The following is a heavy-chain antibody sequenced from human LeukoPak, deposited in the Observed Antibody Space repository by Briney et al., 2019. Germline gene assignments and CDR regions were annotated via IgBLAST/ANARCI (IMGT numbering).Heavy chain of an antibody. D-gene: IGHD1-26*01. CDR1: GFTFSSYA. Sequence: PGGSLRLSCAASGFTFSSYAMGWVRQAPGKGLEWVSTISGSGGSTHYADSVKGRVTISRDNSKNTLYLQMNSLRAEDTAVYYCAKAGRGSYFSTRQYYFDYWGQGTLVTVSS. V-gene: IGHV3-23*01. CDR2: ISGSGGST. J-gene: IGHJ4*02. CDR3: AKAGRGSYFSTRQYYFDY.